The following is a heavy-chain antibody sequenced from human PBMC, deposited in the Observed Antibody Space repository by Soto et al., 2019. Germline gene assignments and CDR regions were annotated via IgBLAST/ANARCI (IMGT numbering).Heavy chain of an antibody. D-gene: IGHD2-15*01. CDR2: IYYSGST. CDR1: GGSISSGGYY. Sequence: SETLSLTCTVSGGSISSGGYYWSWIRQHPGKGLEWIGYIYYSGSTYYNPSLKSRVTISVDTSKNQFSLKLSSVTAADTAVYYCAREGEEGGTLYYWGQGTLVTVSS. CDR3: AREGEEGGTLYY. V-gene: IGHV4-31*03. J-gene: IGHJ4*02.